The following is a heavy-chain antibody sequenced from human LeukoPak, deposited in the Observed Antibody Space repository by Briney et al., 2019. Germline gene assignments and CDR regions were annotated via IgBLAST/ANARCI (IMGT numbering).Heavy chain of an antibody. Sequence: GASVKASCKASGYTFTGYYMHWVRQAPGQGLEWMGWINPNSGGTNYAQKFQGRVTMTRDTSISTAYMELSRLRSDDTAVYYCAVTISATLKYNWFDPWGQGTLVTVSS. CDR3: AVTISATLKYNWFDP. D-gene: IGHD4-17*01. CDR1: GYTFTGYY. CDR2: INPNSGGT. V-gene: IGHV1-2*02. J-gene: IGHJ5*02.